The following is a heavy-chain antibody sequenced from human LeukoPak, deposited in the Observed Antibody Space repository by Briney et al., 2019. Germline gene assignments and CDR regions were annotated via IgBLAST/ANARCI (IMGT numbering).Heavy chain of an antibody. CDR3: ARGDYYGSGSFNDY. V-gene: IGHV3-30-3*01. J-gene: IGHJ4*02. CDR2: ISNDGSSK. Sequence: PGRSLRLSCAASGFTVRSYGFHWVRQAPGKGLEWVAVISNDGSSKYYADSVKARFTISRDNSKNTVYLQVNRLRPEDTAVYYCARGDYYGSGSFNDYWGQGTLVTVSS. CDR1: GFTVRSYG. D-gene: IGHD3-10*01.